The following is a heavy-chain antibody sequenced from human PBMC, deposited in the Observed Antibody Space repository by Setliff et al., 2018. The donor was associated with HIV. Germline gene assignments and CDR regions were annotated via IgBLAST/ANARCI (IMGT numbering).Heavy chain of an antibody. CDR3: ARSQGIGNYHMDV. D-gene: IGHD2-15*01. V-gene: IGHV3-21*01. CDR1: GFTFSTSC. CDR2: ISYRSSYI. J-gene: IGHJ6*03. Sequence: PGGSLRLSCAASGFTFSTSCMHWVRRAPGKGLEWTSSISYRSSYIYYSDSVKGRFTISRDDAENSLFLQLDSLRDEDTAVYYCARSQGIGNYHMDVWGTGTTVTVSS.